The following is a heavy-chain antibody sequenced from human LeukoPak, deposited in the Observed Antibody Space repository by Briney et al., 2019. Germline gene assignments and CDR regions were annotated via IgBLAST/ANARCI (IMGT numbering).Heavy chain of an antibody. J-gene: IGHJ4*02. V-gene: IGHV3-48*03. CDR3: ARVGREVTTGYFDD. CDR2: ISTSGSSV. Sequence: PGGSLRLSCVASGFSFSTYEMNWVRQAPGKGLEWVAYISTSGSSVYYADSLKGRFTVSRDNAKSSLFLQVDSLTVADTAVYYCARVGREVTTGYFDDWGQGTLVVVSS. CDR1: GFSFSTYE. D-gene: IGHD2-21*02.